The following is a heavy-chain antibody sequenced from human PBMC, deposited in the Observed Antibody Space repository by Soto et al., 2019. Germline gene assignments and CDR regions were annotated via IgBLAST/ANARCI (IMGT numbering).Heavy chain of an antibody. J-gene: IGHJ6*02. CDR1: GGSISGYY. D-gene: IGHD2-21*02. V-gene: IGHV4-59*01. Sequence: QVQLQESGPGLVKPSETLSLTCTVSGGSISGYYWSWIRQPPGKGLEWIGYMYNTGSTVYNPSFKSRVTISVDTSKNQFSLKLNSVTAAGTAVYYCARDLWGYCGTDCYPLDVWGQGTTVTVSS. CDR2: MYNTGST. CDR3: ARDLWGYCGTDCYPLDV.